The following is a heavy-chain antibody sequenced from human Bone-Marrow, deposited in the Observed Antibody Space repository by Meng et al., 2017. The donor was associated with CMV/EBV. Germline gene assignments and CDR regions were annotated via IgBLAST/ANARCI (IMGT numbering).Heavy chain of an antibody. CDR2: INPNSGGT. Sequence: ASVKVSCKASGYTFTGYYMHWVRQAPGQGLEWMGWINPNSGGTNYAQKFQGRVTMTRDTSISTAYMELSRLRSDDTAVYYCARVRVVIIKTYGKDVWGQGTTVTVSS. CDR3: ARVRVVIIKTYGKDV. D-gene: IGHD3-3*01. V-gene: IGHV1-2*02. J-gene: IGHJ6*02. CDR1: GYTFTGYY.